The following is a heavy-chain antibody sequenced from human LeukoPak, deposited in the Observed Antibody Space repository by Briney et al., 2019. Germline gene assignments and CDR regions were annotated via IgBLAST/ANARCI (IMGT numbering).Heavy chain of an antibody. CDR3: ATTSPDFWSGYWYRYYFDY. Sequence: GASVKVSCKVSGYTLTELSMHWVRQAPGKGLEWMGGFDPEDGETIYAQKFQGRVTMTEDTSTDTAYMELSSLRSEDTAVYYCATTSPDFWSGYWYRYYFDYWGQGTLVTVSS. CDR1: GYTLTELS. CDR2: FDPEDGET. V-gene: IGHV1-24*01. J-gene: IGHJ4*02. D-gene: IGHD3-3*01.